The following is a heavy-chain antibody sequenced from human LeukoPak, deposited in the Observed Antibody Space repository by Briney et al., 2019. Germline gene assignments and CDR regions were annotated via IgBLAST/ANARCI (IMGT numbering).Heavy chain of an antibody. D-gene: IGHD6-13*01. Sequence: GGSLRLSCAASGFTFSSYAMHWVRQAPGKGLEYVSAISSNGGSTYYANSVKGRFTISRDNSKNTLYLQMNSLRAEDRAVYYCAREPPSGIAAAGTDGPHYYYYYGMDVWGQGTTVTVSS. V-gene: IGHV3-64*01. CDR3: AREPPSGIAAAGTDGPHYYYYYGMDV. CDR1: GFTFSSYA. J-gene: IGHJ6*02. CDR2: ISSNGGST.